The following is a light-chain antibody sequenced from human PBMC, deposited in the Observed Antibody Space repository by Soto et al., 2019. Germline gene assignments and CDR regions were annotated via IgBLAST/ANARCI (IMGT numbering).Light chain of an antibody. J-gene: IGLJ1*01. V-gene: IGLV2-14*03. CDR1: SSDVGGYNF. CDR2: DVS. CDR3: NSYSSSATYV. Sequence: SVLTQPASVSGSPGQSITISCTGTSSDVGGYNFVSWYQQYPGRAPKVMIYDVSNRPSGVSNRFYGSKSGNTASLTISGLQAEDEADYYCNSYSSSATYVFGTGTKLTVL.